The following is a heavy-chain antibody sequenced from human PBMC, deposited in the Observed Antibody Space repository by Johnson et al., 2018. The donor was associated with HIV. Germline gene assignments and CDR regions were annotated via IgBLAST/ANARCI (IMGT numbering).Heavy chain of an antibody. J-gene: IGHJ3*02. CDR3: AKDAVYYYVSAFDI. V-gene: IGHV3-23*04. CDR1: GFTFSSYG. D-gene: IGHD3-10*02. Sequence: EVQLVESGGGVVRPGGSLRLYCAASGFTFSSYGMSWVRQAPGKGLEWVSAISVSGGSTYYADSVKGRFTIYRDNSKNPLNLQMNSLRAEDTAVYYCAKDAVYYYVSAFDIWGQGTMVTVSS. CDR2: ISVSGGST.